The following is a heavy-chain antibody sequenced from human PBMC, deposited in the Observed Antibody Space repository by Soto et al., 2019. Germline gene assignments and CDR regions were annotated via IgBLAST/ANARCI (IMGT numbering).Heavy chain of an antibody. V-gene: IGHV4-4*02. CDR3: ARARYCSGGSCPPTYYYYYYMDV. CDR1: SGSISSSNX. Sequence: QVQLQESGPGLVKPSGTLSLTCAVSSGSISSSNXXXXXXXXXXXGLXXXXEIXXXGSTNYNPSLKSRVTISVDKSKNQFSLKLSSVTAADTAVYYCARARYCSGGSCPPTYYYYYYMDVWGKGTTVTVSS. J-gene: IGHJ6*03. D-gene: IGHD2-15*01. CDR2: IXXXGST.